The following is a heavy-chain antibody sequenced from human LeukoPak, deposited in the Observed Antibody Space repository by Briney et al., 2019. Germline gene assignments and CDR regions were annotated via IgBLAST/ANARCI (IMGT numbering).Heavy chain of an antibody. D-gene: IGHD2-8*02. CDR1: GYTFTGYY. J-gene: IGHJ6*02. V-gene: IGHV1-2*04. CDR3: ARDVRVGYNYYGMDV. CDR2: INPNSGGT. Sequence: VASVKVSCKASGYTFTGYYMHWVRQAPGQGLEWMGWINPNSGGTNYAQKFQGWVTMTRDTSISTAYMELSRLRSDDTAVYYCARDVRVGYNYYGMDVWGQGTTVTVSS.